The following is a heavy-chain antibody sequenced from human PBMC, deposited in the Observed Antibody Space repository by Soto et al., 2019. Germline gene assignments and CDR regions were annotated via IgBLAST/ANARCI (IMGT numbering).Heavy chain of an antibody. CDR3: AKVGVVATTAFDY. D-gene: IGHD5-12*01. J-gene: IGHJ4*02. CDR1: GFTFSRYA. Sequence: EVQLLESGGGLVQPGGSLRLSCAASGFTFSRYAMSLVRQAPGKGLEWVSAISASGGSTYSADSVKGRLTISRDNSKNTLYLQMNSLRAEDTAVYYCAKVGVVATTAFDYWGQGTLVTVSS. CDR2: ISASGGST. V-gene: IGHV3-23*01.